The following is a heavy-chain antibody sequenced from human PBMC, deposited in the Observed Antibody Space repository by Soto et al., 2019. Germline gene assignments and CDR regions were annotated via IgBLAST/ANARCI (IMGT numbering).Heavy chain of an antibody. CDR3: ESENWNSGYFYY. V-gene: IGHV3-33*01. CDR2: LWHGGSYK. J-gene: IGHJ4*02. D-gene: IGHD1-1*01. Sequence: QVQLVESGGGVVQPGRTMRLSCAASGVTISKYVMRCDRQAPGEGLEWVADLWHGGSYKYNAASVKGRFTFSIDNSKNTRYLQMNSLKAADKAVYYFESENWNSGYFYYWGQGSLVTVS. CDR1: GVTISKYV.